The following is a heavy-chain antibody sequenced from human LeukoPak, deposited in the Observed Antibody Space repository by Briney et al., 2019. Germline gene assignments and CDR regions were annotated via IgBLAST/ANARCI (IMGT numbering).Heavy chain of an antibody. Sequence: PSETLSLTCSVSGVSSSSSYWSWIRQPPGKGLERIGYIYYSGTTNYNPSLKSRVTMSIDPPKNQVSLKLSSVTAADTAVYYCARQYGIGPIGVWFDPWGQGTLVTVSS. CDR1: GVSSSSSY. V-gene: IGHV4-59*01. CDR2: IYYSGTT. J-gene: IGHJ5*02. CDR3: ARQYGIGPIGVWFDP. D-gene: IGHD2-8*01.